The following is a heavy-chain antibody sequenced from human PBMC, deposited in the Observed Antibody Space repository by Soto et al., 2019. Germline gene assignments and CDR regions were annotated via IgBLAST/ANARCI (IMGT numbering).Heavy chain of an antibody. CDR1: GYSFTRYW. CDR2: IYPGDSDT. Sequence: GESLKISCEGSGYSFTRYWIGWVRQMPGRGLEWMGIIYPGDSDTRYSPSFQGQVTISADKSISTAYLQWNSPKASDSAMYYCARPRDSGDYWGSWGQGTLVTVSS. CDR3: ARPRDSGDYWGS. V-gene: IGHV5-51*01. J-gene: IGHJ5*02. D-gene: IGHD3-22*01.